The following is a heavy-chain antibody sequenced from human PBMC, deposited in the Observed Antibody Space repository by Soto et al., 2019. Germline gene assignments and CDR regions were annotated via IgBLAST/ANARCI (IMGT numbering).Heavy chain of an antibody. CDR3: TRYIVGPYYFDY. CDR1: GFTFSNYA. CDR2: ILGSGSNT. D-gene: IGHD1-26*01. J-gene: IGHJ4*02. V-gene: IGHV3-23*01. Sequence: GGSLRLSCSASGFTFSNYAMTWVRQAPGKRPEWVSTILGSGSNTYYPDSVKGRFTISRDNSRNTVDLQLNSLRAEDTAVYYCTRYIVGPYYFDYWGQGTPVTVSS.